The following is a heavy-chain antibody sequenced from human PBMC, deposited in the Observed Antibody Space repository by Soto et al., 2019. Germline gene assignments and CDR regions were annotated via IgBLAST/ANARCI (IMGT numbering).Heavy chain of an antibody. CDR2: IRTKAGSYAT. D-gene: IGHD1-1*01. CDR3: SRSDDFKFDP. J-gene: IGHJ5*02. CDR1: GFTFSDAV. Sequence: GGSLRLSCAASGFTFSDAVIHWVRQASGKGLEWVGRIRTKAGSYATAYAASVRGRFTISRDDSKNTAYLQMNSLKIEDTAVYYCSRSDDFKFDPWGQGTLVTVSS. V-gene: IGHV3-73*01.